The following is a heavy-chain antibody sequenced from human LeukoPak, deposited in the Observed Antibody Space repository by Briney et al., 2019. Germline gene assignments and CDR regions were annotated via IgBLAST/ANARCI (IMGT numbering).Heavy chain of an antibody. D-gene: IGHD3-3*01. CDR1: GYSISSGYY. J-gene: IGHJ4*02. V-gene: IGHV4-38-2*02. CDR2: IYHSGST. Sequence: ASETLSLTCTVSGYSISSGYYWGWIRQPPGKGLEWIGYIYHSGSTYYNPSLKSRVTISVDRSKNQFSLKLSSVTAADTAVYYCARDLAFGVVDWGQGTLVTVSS. CDR3: ARDLAFGVVD.